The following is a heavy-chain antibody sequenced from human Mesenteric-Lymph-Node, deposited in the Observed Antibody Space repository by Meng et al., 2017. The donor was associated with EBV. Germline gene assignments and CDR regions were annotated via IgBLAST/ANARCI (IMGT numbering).Heavy chain of an antibody. CDR1: GYTFTSYA. D-gene: IGHD3-22*01. V-gene: IGHV1-3*01. Sequence: QLQLVPSGAGAREPGPSFKVACEPSGYTFTSYAMHWVRQAPGQRLEWMGWINVGNGDTKYSQKFHCRVTITRDTSATTAYMELRSLTSEDTAVYYCARDSTGDSRRFDPWGQGTLVTVSS. CDR3: ARDSTGDSRRFDP. J-gene: IGHJ5*02. CDR2: INVGNGDT.